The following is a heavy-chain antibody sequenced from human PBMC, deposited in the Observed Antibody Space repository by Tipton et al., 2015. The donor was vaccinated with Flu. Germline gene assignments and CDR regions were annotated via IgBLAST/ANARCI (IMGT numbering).Heavy chain of an antibody. J-gene: IGHJ5*02. V-gene: IGHV4-34*01. Sequence: TLSLTCAVYGGSFSGYYWSWIRQPPGKGLEWIGGIYYSGSTYYNPSLKSRVTISVDTSKNQFSLKLSSVTAADTAVYYCARRELYCSGGSCYSGWFDPWGQGTLVTVSS. CDR3: ARRELYCSGGSCYSGWFDP. CDR1: GGSFSGYY. D-gene: IGHD2-15*01. CDR2: IYYSGST.